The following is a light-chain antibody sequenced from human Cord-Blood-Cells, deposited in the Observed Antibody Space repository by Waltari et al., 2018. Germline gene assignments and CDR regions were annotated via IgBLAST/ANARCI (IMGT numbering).Light chain of an antibody. CDR2: EVS. J-gene: IGLJ1*01. V-gene: IGLV2-14*01. CDR1: SSYVGGYNY. CDR3: SSYTSSSTLV. Sequence: QSALTQPASVSGSPGQSITISCTGTSSYVGGYNYVSWYQQHPGKAPKLMIYEVSNRPSGDSELFAGSTSGNTASLTICGLQAEDEADYYCSSYTSSSTLVFGTGTKVTVL.